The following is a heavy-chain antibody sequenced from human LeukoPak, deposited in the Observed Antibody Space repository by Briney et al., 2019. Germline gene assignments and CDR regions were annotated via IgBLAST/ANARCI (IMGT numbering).Heavy chain of an antibody. CDR2: ISGSFGRK. D-gene: IGHD6-13*01. J-gene: IGHJ4*02. CDR3: AKDPRGSSWDNLDY. Sequence: GASLRLSCAASGFAFDNYAMNWVRQAPGKGLEWVSSISGSFGRKYYADSVRGRFTISRDNSKNTLYLQMNKVRAEDTALYYCAKDPRGSSWDNLDYWGQGTLVTVSS. CDR1: GFAFDNYA. V-gene: IGHV3-23*01.